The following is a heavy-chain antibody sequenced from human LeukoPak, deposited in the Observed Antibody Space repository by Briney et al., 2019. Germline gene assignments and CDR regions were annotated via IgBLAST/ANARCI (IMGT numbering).Heavy chain of an antibody. CDR2: IYYSGST. D-gene: IGHD5-18*01. CDR1: GGSISSSSYY. V-gene: IGHV4-39*07. CDR3: ARLGPIQLWSDGY. Sequence: SETLSLTCTVSGGSISSSSYYWGWIRQPPGKGLEWIGSIYYSGSTYYNPSLKSRVTISVDTSKNQFSLKLSSVTAADTAVYYCARLGPIQLWSDGYWGQGTLVTVSS. J-gene: IGHJ4*02.